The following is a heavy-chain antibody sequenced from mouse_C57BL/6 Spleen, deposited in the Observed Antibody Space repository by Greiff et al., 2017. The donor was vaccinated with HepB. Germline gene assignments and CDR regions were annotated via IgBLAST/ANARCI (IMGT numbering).Heavy chain of an antibody. CDR1: GYAFTNYL. V-gene: IGHV1-54*01. CDR3: ARSNYYGNYEMGYYAMDY. Sequence: VQLQQSGAELVRPGTSVKVSCKASGYAFTNYLIEWVKQRPGQGLEWIGVINPGSGGTNYNEKFKGKATLTADKSSSTAYMQLSILTSEDSAVYFCARSNYYGNYEMGYYAMDYWGQGTSVTVSS. D-gene: IGHD2-1*01. CDR2: INPGSGGT. J-gene: IGHJ4*01.